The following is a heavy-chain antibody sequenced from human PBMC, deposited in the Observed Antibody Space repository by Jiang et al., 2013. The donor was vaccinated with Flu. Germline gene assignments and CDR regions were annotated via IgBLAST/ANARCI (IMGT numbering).Heavy chain of an antibody. CDR3: ARDDRVLAASYGYSATYFHYGLDV. CDR1: GASISSYY. CDR2: ISDSGST. J-gene: IGHJ6*02. Sequence: GSGLVKPSETLSLTCNVSGASISSYYWTWIRQPPGKGLEWVGYISDSGSTDYNPSLKSRVTISADSSKNQISLRLTSVTAADTGVYYCARDDRVLAASYGYSATYFHYGLDVWGQGTTVTVSS. V-gene: IGHV4-59*01. D-gene: IGHD2-2*01.